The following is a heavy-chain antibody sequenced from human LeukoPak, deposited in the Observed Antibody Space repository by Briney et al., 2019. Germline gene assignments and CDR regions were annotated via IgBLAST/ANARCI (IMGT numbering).Heavy chain of an antibody. CDR3: ARDRLTGSYRYFDQ. CDR1: GFTFNTYW. Sequence: GGSLRLSCAVSGFTFNTYWMSWVRQAPGKGLEWVANIKEDGSEKKFVDSVKGRFTISRDNAKNSLYLQMNSLRAEDTAVYYCARDRLTGSYRYFDQWGQGTLVTVSS. CDR2: IKEDGSEK. J-gene: IGHJ4*02. V-gene: IGHV3-7*01. D-gene: IGHD3-9*01.